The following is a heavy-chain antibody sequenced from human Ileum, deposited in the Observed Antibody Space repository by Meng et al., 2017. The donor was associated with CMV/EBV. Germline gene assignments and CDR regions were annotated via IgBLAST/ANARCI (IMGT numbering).Heavy chain of an antibody. Sequence: ASGFSFSSYAMHWVRQSPGKGLECVAVISYDGTNKYNEDSVGGRFTISRDNSQNTLFLQVNSLRGADTAVYYCVRDRRAARPREFDYWGQGTLVTVSS. CDR3: VRDRRAARPREFDY. D-gene: IGHD6-6*01. J-gene: IGHJ4*02. CDR2: ISYDGTNK. V-gene: IGHV3-30*04. CDR1: GFSFSSYA.